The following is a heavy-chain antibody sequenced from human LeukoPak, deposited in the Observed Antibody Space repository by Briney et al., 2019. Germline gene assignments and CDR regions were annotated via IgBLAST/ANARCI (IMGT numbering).Heavy chain of an antibody. CDR3: ANTGDTILTGYYSDYYYYYMDV. Sequence: PGGSLRLSCAASGFTFSSYGMSWVRQAPGKGLEWVSAISGSGGSTYYADSVKGRFTISRDNSKNTLYLQMNSLRAEDTAVYYCANTGDTILTGYYSDYYYYYMDVWGKGTTVTISS. V-gene: IGHV3-23*01. CDR2: ISGSGGST. CDR1: GFTFSSYG. J-gene: IGHJ6*03. D-gene: IGHD3-9*01.